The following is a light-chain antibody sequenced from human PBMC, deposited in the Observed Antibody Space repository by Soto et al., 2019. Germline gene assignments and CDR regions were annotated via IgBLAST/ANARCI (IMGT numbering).Light chain of an antibody. V-gene: IGKV3-20*01. CDR1: QSVGSN. CDR3: QQYSSSPLT. J-gene: IGKJ4*01. CDR2: GAS. Sequence: EIVMTQSPATLSVSPGERATVSCRASQSVGSNLAWYQQKPGQAPRLLIYGASNRATGIPDRFSGSGSGTDFTLTISRLEPEDFAVYYCQQYSSSPLTFGGGTKVDI.